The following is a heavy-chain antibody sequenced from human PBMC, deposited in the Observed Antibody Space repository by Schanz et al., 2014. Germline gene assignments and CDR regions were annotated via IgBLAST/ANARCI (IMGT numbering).Heavy chain of an antibody. J-gene: IGHJ4*02. Sequence: VQLVESGGGLVQPGGSLRLSCVASGFTFISYDIHWVRQAPGKGLEWVAVIRYDGRNKIFVESVKGRFTISRDNARNSLYLQLNSLRVEDSGVYFCAQTRGTFMVPIDNWGQGVRVIVSS. V-gene: IGHV3-33*03. D-gene: IGHD3-3*02. CDR1: GFTFISYD. CDR3: AQTRGTFMVPIDN. CDR2: IRYDGRNK.